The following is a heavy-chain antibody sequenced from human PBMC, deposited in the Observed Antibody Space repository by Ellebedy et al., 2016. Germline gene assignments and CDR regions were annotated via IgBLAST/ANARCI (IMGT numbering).Heavy chain of an antibody. D-gene: IGHD3-10*01. V-gene: IGHV3-7*01. J-gene: IGHJ6*03. CDR1: GFTFSSYW. CDR3: AREGLYGSGSYYAMSYYYYYYMDV. CDR2: IKQDGSVK. Sequence: GGSLRLXXVASGFTFSSYWMTWVRQAPGKGLEWVANIKQDGSVKYYVDSVKGRFTISRDNAKNSLYLQMNSLRAEDTAVYYCAREGLYGSGSYYAMSYYYYYYMDVWGKGTTVTVSS.